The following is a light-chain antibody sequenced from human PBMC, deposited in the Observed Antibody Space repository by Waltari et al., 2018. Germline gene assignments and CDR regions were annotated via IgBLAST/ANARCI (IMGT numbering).Light chain of an antibody. CDR3: QQYYSTCQ. CDR2: WAS. Sequence: DIVMTQSPDSLAVSLGGSATLPCKSSQSVLHSSNNKNYLAWYQQKPGQPPKLLIYWASTRESGVPDRFSGSGSGTDFTLTISSLQAEDVAVYYCQQYYSTCQFGQGTKVEIK. CDR1: QSVLHSSNNKNY. J-gene: IGKJ1*01. V-gene: IGKV4-1*01.